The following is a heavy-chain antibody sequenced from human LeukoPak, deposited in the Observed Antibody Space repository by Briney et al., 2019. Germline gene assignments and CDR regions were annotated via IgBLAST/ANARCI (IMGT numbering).Heavy chain of an antibody. CDR1: GYTFTSYG. D-gene: IGHD6-13*01. J-gene: IGHJ4*02. V-gene: IGHV1-18*01. Sequence: ASVEVSCKGSGYTFTSYGISWVRQAPGQGLEWMGWISVYNGNTNYAQKFQGRVTMTTDTSTSTAYMELRSLRSDDTAVYYCAIQSRSSSYDYWGQGTLVTVSS. CDR2: ISVYNGNT. CDR3: AIQSRSSSYDY.